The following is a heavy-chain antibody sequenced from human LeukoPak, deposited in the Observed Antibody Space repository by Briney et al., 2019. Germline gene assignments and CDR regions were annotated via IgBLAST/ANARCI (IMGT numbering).Heavy chain of an antibody. D-gene: IGHD3-22*01. Sequence: ASVKVSCKASGYTFTGYYMHWVRQAPGQGLEWMGWINPNSGGTNYAQKFQGRVTMTRDTSISTAYMELSRLRSDDTAVYYCARALHFATYYYDSSGYYGYWGQGTLVTVSS. CDR2: INPNSGGT. CDR3: ARALHFATYYYDSSGYYGY. CDR1: GYTFTGYY. V-gene: IGHV1-2*02. J-gene: IGHJ4*02.